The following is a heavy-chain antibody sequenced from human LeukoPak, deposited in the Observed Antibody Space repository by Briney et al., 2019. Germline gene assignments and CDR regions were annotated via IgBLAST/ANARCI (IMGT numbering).Heavy chain of an antibody. CDR2: IYPGDSDT. Sequence: GESLKISCKGSGYSFTSYWIGWVRQMPGKGLEWMGIIYPGDSDTRYSPSFQGQVTISADKSIGTAYLQWSSLKASDTAMYYCARPSSGWYGPYAFDIWGQGTMVTVSS. D-gene: IGHD6-19*01. J-gene: IGHJ3*02. V-gene: IGHV5-51*01. CDR3: ARPSSGWYGPYAFDI. CDR1: GYSFTSYW.